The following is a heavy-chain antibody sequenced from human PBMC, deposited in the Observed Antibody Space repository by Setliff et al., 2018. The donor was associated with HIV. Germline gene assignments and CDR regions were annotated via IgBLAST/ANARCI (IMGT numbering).Heavy chain of an antibody. CDR1: GFIFSDHY. CDR3: AREGPPVDVAGRYLQH. V-gene: IGHV3-11*04. CDR2: ISSSSSTI. D-gene: IGHD2-15*01. Sequence: PGGSLRLSCVGSGFIFSDHYIDWVRQAPGKGLEWVSYISSSSSTIYYADSVKGRFTISRDNAKNSLYLQMNSLRAEDTAVYYCAREGPPVDVAGRYLQHWGRGTLVTVSS. J-gene: IGHJ1*01.